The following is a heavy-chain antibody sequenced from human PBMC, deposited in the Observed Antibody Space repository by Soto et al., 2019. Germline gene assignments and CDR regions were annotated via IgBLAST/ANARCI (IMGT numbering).Heavy chain of an antibody. D-gene: IGHD3-10*01. J-gene: IGHJ4*02. CDR3: TKEALGAHYYFISAHDY. CDR2: ISGSGDRT. Sequence: GGPLRLSCEASGFSFSSYAMSWVRQAPGKGLEWVSVISGSGDRTLYADSVKGRFTISRDNSKHTVYLQMDSLRVEDTAVYYCTKEALGAHYYFISAHDYWGQGSLVTVSS. V-gene: IGHV3-23*01. CDR1: GFSFSSYA.